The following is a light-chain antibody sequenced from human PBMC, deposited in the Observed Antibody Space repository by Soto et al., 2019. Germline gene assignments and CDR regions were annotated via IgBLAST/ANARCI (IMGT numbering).Light chain of an antibody. CDR3: CSYAGSSTYV. CDR1: SSDVGSYNL. CDR2: EVS. Sequence: QSVLTQPASVSGSPGQSITISCTGTSSDVGSYNLVSWYQQHPGKAPKLLIYEVSKRPSGVSKRFSGSKSGNTASLTISGLQDEDEADYYCCSYAGSSTYVFGTGTKLTVL. J-gene: IGLJ1*01. V-gene: IGLV2-23*02.